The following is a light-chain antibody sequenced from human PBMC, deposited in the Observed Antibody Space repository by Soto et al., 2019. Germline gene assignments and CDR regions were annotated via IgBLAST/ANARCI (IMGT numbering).Light chain of an antibody. CDR1: RSITTW. CDR3: QQYNTYSWA. V-gene: IGKV1-5*03. J-gene: IGKJ1*01. CDR2: KAS. Sequence: DIQMTQSPSTLSASFGDRVTITCRAGRSITTWLAWYQQKPGRAPNLLIYKASTLASGVPSRFSGRGSGTEFTLTISSLQADDFATYYCQQYNTYSWAFGQGTKVDIK.